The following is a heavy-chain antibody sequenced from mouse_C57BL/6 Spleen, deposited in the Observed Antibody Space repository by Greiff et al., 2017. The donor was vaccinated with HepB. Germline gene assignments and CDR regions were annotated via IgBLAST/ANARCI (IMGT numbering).Heavy chain of an antibody. J-gene: IGHJ2*01. D-gene: IGHD1-1*01. CDR1: GYTFTDHT. CDR2: IYPRDGST. Sequence: VQLQQSDAELVKPGASVKISCKVSGYTFTDHTIHWMKQRPEQGLEWIGYIYPRDGSTKYNEKVKGKATLTADKSSSTAYMQLNSLTSEDSAVYFGARNGYYYGSFDYWGQGTTLTVSS. CDR3: ARNGYYYGSFDY. V-gene: IGHV1-78*01.